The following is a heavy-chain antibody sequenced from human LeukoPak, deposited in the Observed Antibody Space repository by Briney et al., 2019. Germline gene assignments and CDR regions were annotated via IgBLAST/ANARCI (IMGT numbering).Heavy chain of an antibody. CDR2: ISYDGSNK. CDR3: AKDRLWFGELEEYFQH. J-gene: IGHJ1*01. CDR1: GFTFSSYG. Sequence: GGSLRLSCAASGFTFSSYGMHWVRQAPGKGLGGVAVISYDGSNKYYADSVKGRFTISRDNSKNTLYLQMNSLRAEDTAVYYCAKDRLWFGELEEYFQHWGQGTLVTVSS. V-gene: IGHV3-30*18. D-gene: IGHD3-10*01.